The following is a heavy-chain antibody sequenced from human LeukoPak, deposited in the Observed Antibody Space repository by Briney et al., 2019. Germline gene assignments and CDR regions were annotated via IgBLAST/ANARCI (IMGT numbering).Heavy chain of an antibody. CDR3: AKEGGKVALSAWFDP. Sequence: PGGSLRLSCAASGFTFDDYGMSWVRQAPGKGLEWVSGINWNGGSTGYADSVKGRFTISRDNAKNTLYLQMNSLRAEDTAVYYCAKEGGKVALSAWFDPWGQGTLVTVSS. CDR1: GFTFDDYG. CDR2: INWNGGST. V-gene: IGHV3-20*04. D-gene: IGHD5-12*01. J-gene: IGHJ5*02.